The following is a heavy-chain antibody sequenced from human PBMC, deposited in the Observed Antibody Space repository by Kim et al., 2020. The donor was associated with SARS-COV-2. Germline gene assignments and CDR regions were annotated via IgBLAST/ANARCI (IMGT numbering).Heavy chain of an antibody. CDR1: GFTFDDYA. V-gene: IGHV3-9*01. D-gene: IGHD3-10*01. Sequence: GGSLRLSCAASGFTFDDYAMHWVRQAPGKGLEWVSGISWNSGSIGYADSVKGRFTISRDNAKNSLYLQMNSLRAEDTALYYCAKEKGRDITMVRGGRYYGMDVWGQGTTVTVSS. CDR2: ISWNSGSI. CDR3: AKEKGRDITMVRGGRYYGMDV. J-gene: IGHJ6*02.